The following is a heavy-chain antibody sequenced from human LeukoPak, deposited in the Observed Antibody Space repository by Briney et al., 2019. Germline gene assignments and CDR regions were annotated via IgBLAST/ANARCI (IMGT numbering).Heavy chain of an antibody. D-gene: IGHD6-13*01. Sequence: GGSLRLSCAASGFTFSNYWMAWVRQAPGKGLEWVANINLDGSEKDYVDSLKGRCTISRDGAKNSLYLQVNTLRAEDTAVYYCARDSEKSSSFAFDIWGQGTVVTVSS. CDR1: GFTFSNYW. CDR2: INLDGSEK. V-gene: IGHV3-7*01. J-gene: IGHJ3*02. CDR3: ARDSEKSSSFAFDI.